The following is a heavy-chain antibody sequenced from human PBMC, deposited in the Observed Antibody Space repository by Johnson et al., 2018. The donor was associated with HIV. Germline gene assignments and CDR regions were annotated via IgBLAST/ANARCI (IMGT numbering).Heavy chain of an antibody. Sequence: VQLVESGGGLIQPGESLRLSCAASGFTVNNNYMNWVRQTPGKGLECVSVIYSGGSTYYADSLKGRFTISRDNSKNTVYLQMNSLRAEDTAVYYCARGYILTGYSGAFDMWGQGTMVTVSS. CDR1: GFTVNNNY. CDR3: ARGYILTGYSGAFDM. V-gene: IGHV3-53*01. CDR2: IYSGGST. D-gene: IGHD3-9*01. J-gene: IGHJ3*02.